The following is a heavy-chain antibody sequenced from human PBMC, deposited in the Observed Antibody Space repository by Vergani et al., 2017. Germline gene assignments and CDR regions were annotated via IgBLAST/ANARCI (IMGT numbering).Heavy chain of an antibody. CDR3: TRDVHSSGYYLN. D-gene: IGHD3-22*01. J-gene: IGHJ4*02. CDR2: IKSKTDGGTT. V-gene: IGHV3-15*01. Sequence: EVQLVESGGGLVKPGGSLRLSCAASGFTFSNDWMSWVRQAPGKGLEWVGRIKSKTDGGTTDYAAPVKGRFTISRDDSKNTLYLQMNSLKTEDTAVYYCTRDVHSSGYYLNWGQGTLVTVSS. CDR1: GFTFSNDW.